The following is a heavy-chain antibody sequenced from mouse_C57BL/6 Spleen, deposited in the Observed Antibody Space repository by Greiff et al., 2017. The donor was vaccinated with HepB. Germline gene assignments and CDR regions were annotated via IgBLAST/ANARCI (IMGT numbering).Heavy chain of an antibody. D-gene: IGHD3-2*02. CDR2: IRNKANGYTT. CDR3: ARSPGWFDY. V-gene: IGHV7-3*01. Sequence: EVNLVESGGGLVQPGGSLSLSCAASGFTFTDYYMSWVRQPPGKALEWLGFIRNKANGYTTEYSASVKGRFTISRDNSQSILYLQMNALRAEDSATYYCARSPGWFDYWGQGTTLTVSS. J-gene: IGHJ2*01. CDR1: GFTFTDYY.